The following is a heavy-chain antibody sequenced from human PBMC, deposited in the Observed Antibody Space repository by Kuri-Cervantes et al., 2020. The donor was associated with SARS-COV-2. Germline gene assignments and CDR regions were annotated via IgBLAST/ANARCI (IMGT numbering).Heavy chain of an antibody. CDR2: ISAYNGNT. Sequence: ASVKVSCKASGYTFTDYYIHWVRQAPGQGLEWMGWISAYNGNTNYAQKLQGRVTMTTDTSTSTAYMELRSLRSDDTAVYYCARGDIHLGYCSSTSCAYYFDYWGQGTLVTVSS. CDR1: GYTFTDYY. V-gene: IGHV1-18*04. D-gene: IGHD2-2*01. J-gene: IGHJ4*02. CDR3: ARGDIHLGYCSSTSCAYYFDY.